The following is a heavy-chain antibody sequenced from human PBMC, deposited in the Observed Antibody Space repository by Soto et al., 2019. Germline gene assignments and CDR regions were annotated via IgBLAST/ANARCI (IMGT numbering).Heavy chain of an antibody. Sequence: GGSLRLSYAASGFTFRSFTMNWVRQAPGKGLEWVSTISSNSAYIYYTDALRGRFTISRDNAKNSLHLQMNSLRAEDTAVYYCTRDASRDSSARGWFDPWGPGTLVTVSS. CDR1: GFTFRSFT. CDR2: ISSNSAYI. CDR3: TRDASRDSSARGWFDP. D-gene: IGHD6-13*01. V-gene: IGHV3-21*01. J-gene: IGHJ5*02.